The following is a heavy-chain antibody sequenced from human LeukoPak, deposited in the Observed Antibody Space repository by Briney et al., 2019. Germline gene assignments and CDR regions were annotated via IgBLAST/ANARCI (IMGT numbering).Heavy chain of an antibody. CDR1: GFTFSSYA. D-gene: IGHD3-22*01. V-gene: IGHV3-23*01. Sequence: GGSLRLSCAASGFTFSSYAMSWVRQAPGKGLEWVPAISGSGGSTYYADSVKGRFTISRDNSKNTLYLQMNSLRAEDTAVYYCAKDVRYDSSGYYYFYAFDIWGQGTMVTVSS. J-gene: IGHJ3*02. CDR2: ISGSGGST. CDR3: AKDVRYDSSGYYYFYAFDI.